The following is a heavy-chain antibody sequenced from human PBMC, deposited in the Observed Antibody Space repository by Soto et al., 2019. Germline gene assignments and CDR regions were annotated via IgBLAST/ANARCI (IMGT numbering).Heavy chain of an antibody. D-gene: IGHD5-18*01. CDR3: AREGYSYGYEGLGY. V-gene: IGHV1-3*01. Sequence: ASVKVSCKASGYTFTSYAMHWVRQAPGQRLEWMGWINAGNGNTKYPQKFQGRVTITRDTSASTAYMELSSLRSEDTAVYYCAREGYSYGYEGLGYWGQGTLVTVSS. CDR2: INAGNGNT. J-gene: IGHJ4*02. CDR1: GYTFTSYA.